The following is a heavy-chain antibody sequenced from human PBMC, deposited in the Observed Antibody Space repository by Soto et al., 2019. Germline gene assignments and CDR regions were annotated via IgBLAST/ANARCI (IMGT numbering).Heavy chain of an antibody. V-gene: IGHV4-30-2*01. CDR3: ARARVVTTVPKLGDWFDP. CDR1: GGSISSGGYS. J-gene: IGHJ5*02. CDR2: IYHSGST. D-gene: IGHD4-17*01. Sequence: QLQLQESGSGLVKPSQTLSLTCAVSGGSISSGGYSWSWIRQPPGKGLEWIGYIYHSGSTYYNPSPKSRVTISVDRSKNQFSLKLSSVTAADTAVYYCARARVVTTVPKLGDWFDPWGQGTLVTVSS.